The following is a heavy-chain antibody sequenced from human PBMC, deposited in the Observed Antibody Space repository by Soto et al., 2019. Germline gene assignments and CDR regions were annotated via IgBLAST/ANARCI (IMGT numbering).Heavy chain of an antibody. CDR1: GFTFSTDS. CDR3: ARFFGSGFDY. J-gene: IGHJ4*02. Sequence: EVQLVESGGGLVQPGGSLRLSCVASGFTFSTDSMNWVRQAPGKGLEWVAHISTSGATRYYADSVKGRFTISRDNAKTSLYLQMDSMRDEDTAVYYCARFFGSGFDYWGQGTLVTVSS. D-gene: IGHD6-19*01. V-gene: IGHV3-48*02. CDR2: ISTSGATR.